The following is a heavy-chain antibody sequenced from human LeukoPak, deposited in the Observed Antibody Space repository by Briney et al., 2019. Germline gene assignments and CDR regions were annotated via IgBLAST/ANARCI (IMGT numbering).Heavy chain of an antibody. J-gene: IGHJ4*02. CDR2: IYYSGST. CDR1: GGSISSYY. V-gene: IGHV4-59*12. D-gene: IGHD3-22*01. Sequence: SETLSLTCTVSGGSISSYYWSWIRQLPGKGLEWIGYIYYSGSTNYNPSLKSRVTISVDTSKNQFSLKLSSVTAADTAVYYCAREGGYYDSSGYYYVHFDYWGQGTLVTVSS. CDR3: AREGGYYDSSGYYYVHFDY.